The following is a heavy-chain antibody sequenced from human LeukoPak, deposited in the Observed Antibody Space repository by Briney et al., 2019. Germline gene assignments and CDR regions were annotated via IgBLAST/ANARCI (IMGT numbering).Heavy chain of an antibody. D-gene: IGHD4-23*01. CDR3: ARTLTHAEYFQH. CDR1: GYTFTSYG. CDR2: ISAYNGNT. V-gene: IGHV1-18*01. Sequence: ASVKVSCKASGYTFTSYGISWVRQAPGQGLEWMGWISAYNGNTNYAQKLQGRVTMTRDTSISTAYMELSRLRSDDTAVYYCARTLTHAEYFQHWGQGTLVTVSS. J-gene: IGHJ1*01.